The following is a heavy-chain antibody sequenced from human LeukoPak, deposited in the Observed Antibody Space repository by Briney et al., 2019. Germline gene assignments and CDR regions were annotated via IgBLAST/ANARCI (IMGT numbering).Heavy chain of an antibody. J-gene: IGHJ6*02. CDR2: ISAYNGKT. V-gene: IGHV1-18*01. Sequence: ASVKVSCKASGYIFTNYGLTWVRQAPGQGLEWMGGISAYNGKTNYAQKFQGRVTMTTDTSTSTVYMELRSLRSDDTAVYYCARRDCSSTSCYTIGMDVWGQGTTVTVSS. CDR3: ARRDCSSTSCYTIGMDV. D-gene: IGHD2-2*02. CDR1: GYIFTNYG.